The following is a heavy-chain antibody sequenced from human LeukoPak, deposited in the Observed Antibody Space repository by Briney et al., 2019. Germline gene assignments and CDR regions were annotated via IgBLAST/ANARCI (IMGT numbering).Heavy chain of an antibody. V-gene: IGHV4-59*01. CDR1: GGSIRSYY. CDR3: AREANYYGSGSYFEGTFDY. J-gene: IGHJ4*02. Sequence: SETLSLTCTVSGGSIRSYYWAWIRQSPGKGLEWIGYIYHSGSTNYNPSLKSRVTISVDTSKNEFSLKLTSVTAADTAVYYCAREANYYGSGSYFEGTFDYWGQGSLVTVSS. D-gene: IGHD3-10*01. CDR2: IYHSGST.